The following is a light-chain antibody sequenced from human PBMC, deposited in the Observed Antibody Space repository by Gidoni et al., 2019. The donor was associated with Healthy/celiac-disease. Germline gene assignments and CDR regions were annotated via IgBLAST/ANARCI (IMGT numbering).Light chain of an antibody. CDR1: SSNIGNNA. Sequence: QSVLTQPPSVSEAPRQRVTISCSGSSSNIGNNAVNWYQQLPGKAPKLLIYYDDLLPSGVSDRCSGSKSGASASLAISGLQSGDEADYYCAAWDNSLNGLWVFGGGTKLTVL. V-gene: IGLV1-36*01. CDR2: YDD. J-gene: IGLJ3*02. CDR3: AAWDNSLNGLWV.